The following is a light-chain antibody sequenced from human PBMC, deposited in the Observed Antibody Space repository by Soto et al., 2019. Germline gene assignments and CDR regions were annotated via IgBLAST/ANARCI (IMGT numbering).Light chain of an antibody. J-gene: IGLJ1*01. Sequence: QSVLTQPASVSGSPGQSITISCTGTSSDVGGYNYVSWYQQHPGKAPKLMIYEVSNRPSGVSNRFSGPKSVNTASLTISGLQAGDEADYYCSSYTSSSTLYVFGTGTKVTVL. V-gene: IGLV2-14*01. CDR2: EVS. CDR1: SSDVGGYNY. CDR3: SSYTSSSTLYV.